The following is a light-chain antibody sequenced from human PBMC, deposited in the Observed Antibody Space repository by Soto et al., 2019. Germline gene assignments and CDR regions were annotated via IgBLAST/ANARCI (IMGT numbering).Light chain of an antibody. J-gene: IGKJ1*01. CDR1: QSVTSSH. CDR3: QHFGNSLWT. Sequence: EIVLTQSPGSLSLSPRERATLSCRASQSVTSSHLAWYQQKPGQAPRLLIYGASRRATGIPDRFSGSGSGTDFTLTISGLEPEDFAVYYCQHFGNSLWTFGQGTKVDIK. CDR2: GAS. V-gene: IGKV3-20*01.